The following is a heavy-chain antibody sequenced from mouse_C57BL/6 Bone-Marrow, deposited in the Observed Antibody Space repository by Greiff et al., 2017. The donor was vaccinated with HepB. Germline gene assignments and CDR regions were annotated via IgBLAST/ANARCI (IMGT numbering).Heavy chain of an antibody. D-gene: IGHD2-1*01. CDR3: ARRYYGNYVGYFDV. V-gene: IGHV5-15*04. CDR1: GFTFSDYG. Sequence: DVMLVESGGGLVQPGGSLKLSCAASGFTFSDYGMAWVRQAPRKGPEWVAFISNLAYSIYYADTVTGRFTISRENAKNTLYLEMSSLRSEDTAMYYCARRYYGNYVGYFDVWGTGTTVTVSS. CDR2: ISNLAYSI. J-gene: IGHJ1*03.